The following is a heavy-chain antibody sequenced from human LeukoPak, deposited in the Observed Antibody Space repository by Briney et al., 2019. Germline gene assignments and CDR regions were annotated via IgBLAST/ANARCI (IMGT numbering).Heavy chain of an antibody. CDR1: GFTFSSYA. Sequence: PGGSLRLSCAASGFTFSSYAMNWVRQAPGKGLEWVSAISGSGGSTYYADSVTGRFTISRDNSKNTLYLQMNSLRAEDTAVYYCAKCLGSDWYASSDWGQGTLVTVSS. D-gene: IGHD1-26*01. V-gene: IGHV3-23*01. J-gene: IGHJ4*02. CDR2: ISGSGGST. CDR3: AKCLGSDWYASSD.